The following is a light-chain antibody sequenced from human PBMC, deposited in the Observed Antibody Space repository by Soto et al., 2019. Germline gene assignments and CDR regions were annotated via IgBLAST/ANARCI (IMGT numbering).Light chain of an antibody. V-gene: IGKV3-11*01. CDR1: QSVSSY. CDR2: DAS. Sequence: EIVLTQSPATLSLSPGERATLSCRASQSVSSYLAWYQQKPGQAPRLLIYDASNRATGIPARFSGSGSGTDFTLTISSLEPEDFAVYYCQQYGTSLPHTFGRGTKLQIK. CDR3: QQYGTSLPHT. J-gene: IGKJ2*01.